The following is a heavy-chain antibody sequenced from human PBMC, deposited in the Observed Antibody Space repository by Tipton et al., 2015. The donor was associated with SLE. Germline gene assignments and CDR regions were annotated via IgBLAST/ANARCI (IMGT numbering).Heavy chain of an antibody. CDR2: IYYSGST. CDR3: ARAALEGLCRSMSCSPGPLEY. CDR1: GGSISSGGYY. J-gene: IGHJ4*02. V-gene: IGHV4-31*03. Sequence: TLSLTCTVSGGSISSGGYYWSWIRQHPGKGLEWIGYIYYSGSTYYTPSLKSRVTISVDTSKTQFSLKLSSVTAADTAVYYCARAALEGLCRSMSCSPGPLEYWGQG. D-gene: IGHD2-2*01.